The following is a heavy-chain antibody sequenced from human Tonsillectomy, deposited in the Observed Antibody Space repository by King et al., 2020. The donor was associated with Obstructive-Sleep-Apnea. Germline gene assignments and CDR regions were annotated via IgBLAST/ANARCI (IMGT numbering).Heavy chain of an antibody. D-gene: IGHD5-12*01. J-gene: IGHJ4*02. CDR1: GGSFSGYY. V-gene: IGHV4-34*01. CDR2: INHSGST. CDR3: ARVVEATAIDF. Sequence: VQLQQWGAGLLKPSETLSLICAVYGGSFSGYYWNWIRQPPGRGLEWIGEINHSGSTNYNPSLKSRVTISVDMSKNQFSLKLSSVTAADTAVYYCARVVEATAIDFWGQGTLVTVSS.